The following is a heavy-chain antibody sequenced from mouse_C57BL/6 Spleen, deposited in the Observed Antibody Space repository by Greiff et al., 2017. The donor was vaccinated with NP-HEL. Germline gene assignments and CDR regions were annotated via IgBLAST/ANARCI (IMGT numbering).Heavy chain of an antibody. CDR3: ARRWAIYYGNPPAFAY. Sequence: QVQLQQPGTELVKPGASVKLSCKASGYTFTSYWMHWVKQRPGQGLEWIGNINPSNGGTNYNEKFKSKATLTVDKSSSTAYMQLSSLISEDSAVYYCARRWAIYYGNPPAFAYWGQGTLVTVFA. D-gene: IGHD2-1*01. J-gene: IGHJ3*01. CDR2: INPSNGGT. V-gene: IGHV1-53*01. CDR1: GYTFTSYW.